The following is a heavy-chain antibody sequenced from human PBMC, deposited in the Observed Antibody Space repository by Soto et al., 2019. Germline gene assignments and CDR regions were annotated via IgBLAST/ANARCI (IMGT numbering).Heavy chain of an antibody. D-gene: IGHD4-17*01. CDR1: GGSITTGDYY. Sequence: SETLSLTCTVSGGSITTGDYYWSWIRQPPGKGLEWIGCIYSSGSTYYNPSLKSRVTISADTSKNQFSLKLSSVTAADTAVYYCARNIYGYFDYWGQGTLVTVS. CDR2: IYSSGST. J-gene: IGHJ4*02. V-gene: IGHV4-30-4*01. CDR3: ARNIYGYFDY.